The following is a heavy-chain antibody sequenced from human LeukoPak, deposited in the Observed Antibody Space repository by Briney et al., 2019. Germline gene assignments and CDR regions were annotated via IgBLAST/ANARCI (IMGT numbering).Heavy chain of an antibody. Sequence: GGSLRLSCAASGFTFSSYSMNWVRQSPGKGLEWVSFTSSSGTTTDYADSVKGRFTISRDNAKNSLYLQMNSLRDEDTAVYYCTGAHYGYFYLDYWGQGTLVTVSS. CDR2: TSSSGTTT. D-gene: IGHD4-17*01. V-gene: IGHV3-48*02. J-gene: IGHJ4*02. CDR1: GFTFSSYS. CDR3: TGAHYGYFYLDY.